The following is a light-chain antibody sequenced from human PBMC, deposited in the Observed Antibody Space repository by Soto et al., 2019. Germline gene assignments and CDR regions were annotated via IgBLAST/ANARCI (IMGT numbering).Light chain of an antibody. Sequence: DIVMSQSPDSLAVSLGERATINCKSSQSVLYSSNNKNYLAWYQQKPRQPPQLLINWASTRESGVPDRFSGSGSGADFTLTISSLQAEDVAVYYCQQYYSAPLTFGQGTKVEIK. J-gene: IGKJ1*01. CDR2: WAS. CDR3: QQYYSAPLT. V-gene: IGKV4-1*01. CDR1: QSVLYSSNNKNY.